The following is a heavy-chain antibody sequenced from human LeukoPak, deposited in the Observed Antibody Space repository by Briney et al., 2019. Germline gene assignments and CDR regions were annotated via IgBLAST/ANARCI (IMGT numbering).Heavy chain of an antibody. V-gene: IGHV3-30-3*01. Sequence: PGGTLRLSCAASGFTFSSYAMHWVRQAPGKGLEWVAVISYDGSNKYYADSVKARFIISRDNARNTVYLQMNSLRVEDTAVYYCVRDFRSADYWGQGTQVTVSS. CDR1: GFTFSSYA. CDR2: ISYDGSNK. J-gene: IGHJ4*02. CDR3: VRDFRSADY.